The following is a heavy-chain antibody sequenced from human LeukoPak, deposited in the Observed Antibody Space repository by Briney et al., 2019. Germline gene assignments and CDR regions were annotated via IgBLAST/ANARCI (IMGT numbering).Heavy chain of an antibody. CDR1: GYTFTGYY. J-gene: IGHJ4*02. D-gene: IGHD3-22*01. CDR2: INPNSGGT. V-gene: IGHV1-2*02. CDR3: ARVRGYDSSGYLPPFLDY. Sequence: ASVKVSCKASGYTFTGYYMHWVRQAPGQGLEWMGWINPNSGGTNYAQKFQGRVTTTRDTSISTAYMELSRLRSDDTAVYYCARVRGYDSSGYLPPFLDYWGQGTLVTVSS.